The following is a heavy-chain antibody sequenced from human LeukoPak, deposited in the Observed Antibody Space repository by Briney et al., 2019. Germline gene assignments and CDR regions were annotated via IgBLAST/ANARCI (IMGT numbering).Heavy chain of an antibody. CDR3: AGGGGYLIEK. CDR1: GFNFGGHW. Sequence: PGGSLRLSCVASGFNFGGHWMNWVRQAPGKGLEWVANIKQDGSEKFYVDSVRGRFTISRDNAKNSLYLQMDSLSAEDTASYYCAGGGGYLIEKWGQGTPVTVSS. V-gene: IGHV3-7*03. D-gene: IGHD2-15*01. J-gene: IGHJ4*02. CDR2: IKQDGSEK.